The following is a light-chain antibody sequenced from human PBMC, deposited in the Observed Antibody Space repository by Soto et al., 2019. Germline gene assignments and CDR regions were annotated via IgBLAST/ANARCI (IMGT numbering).Light chain of an antibody. J-gene: IGKJ4*01. CDR1: QSVSGSY. V-gene: IGKV3-20*01. CDR3: QQYGSPPSLT. CDR2: GAS. Sequence: EIVLTQSPGTLSLSPGERVTLSCRASQSVSGSYLAWYQQKPGQAPRLLIHGASRRATGIPDRFSGSGSGTDFTLTISRLEPEDFAVYYCQQYGSPPSLTFGGGTKVEIK.